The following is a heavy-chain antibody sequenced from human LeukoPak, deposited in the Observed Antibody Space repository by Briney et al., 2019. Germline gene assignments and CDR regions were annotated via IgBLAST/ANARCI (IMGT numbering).Heavy chain of an antibody. V-gene: IGHV3-11*01. Sequence: GGSLRLSCAASGFTFSDYYMSWIRQAPGKGLEWVSYISSSGSTIYYADSVKGRFSISRDNVKNSLYLQMNSLRVEDTAVYYCARDGAYSASNFWGQGTMVAVSS. CDR1: GFTFSDYY. D-gene: IGHD6-13*01. CDR2: ISSSGSTI. CDR3: ARDGAYSASNF. J-gene: IGHJ3*01.